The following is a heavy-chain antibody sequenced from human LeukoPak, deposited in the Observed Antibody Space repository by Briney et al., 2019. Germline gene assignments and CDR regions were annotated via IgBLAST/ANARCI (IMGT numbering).Heavy chain of an antibody. J-gene: IGHJ4*02. CDR2: ISGSGGST. CDR1: GFTFSSYA. CDR3: AKGQKNPRGNRVATLDY. D-gene: IGHD3-10*01. Sequence: GGSLRLSCAASGFTFSSYAMSWVRQAPGKGLEWVSAISGSGGSTYYADSVKGRFTISRDNSKNTLYLQMNSLRAEDTAVCYCAKGQKNPRGNRVATLDYWGQGTLVTVSS. V-gene: IGHV3-23*01.